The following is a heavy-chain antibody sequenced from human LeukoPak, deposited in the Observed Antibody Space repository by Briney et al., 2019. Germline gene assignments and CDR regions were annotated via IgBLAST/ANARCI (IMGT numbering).Heavy chain of an antibody. J-gene: IGHJ4*02. V-gene: IGHV3-7*01. CDR3: AGPYSYGPWDFGY. Sequence: GGSLRLSCAASGFAFSSYWMSWVRQAPGKGLEWVANVNQVGSDKYYMDSVKGRFTISRGNAENSLDLQMNSLRAEDTAVYYCAGPYSYGPWDFGYWGRGTLVTVSS. D-gene: IGHD5-18*01. CDR1: GFAFSSYW. CDR2: VNQVGSDK.